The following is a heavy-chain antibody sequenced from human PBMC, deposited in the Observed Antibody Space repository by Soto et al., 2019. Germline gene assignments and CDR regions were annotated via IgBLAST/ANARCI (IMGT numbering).Heavy chain of an antibody. V-gene: IGHV4-34*01. CDR3: ARGGITGTTSLLDP. CDR2: INHSGST. J-gene: IGHJ5*02. Sequence: QVQLQQWGAGLLKPSETLSLTCAVYGGSFSGYYWSWIRQPPGKGLEWIGEINHSGSTNYNPSLKSRVTISVDTSKNQFSLKLSSVTAADTAVYYCARGGITGTTSLLDPWGQGTLVTVSS. CDR1: GGSFSGYY. D-gene: IGHD1-20*01.